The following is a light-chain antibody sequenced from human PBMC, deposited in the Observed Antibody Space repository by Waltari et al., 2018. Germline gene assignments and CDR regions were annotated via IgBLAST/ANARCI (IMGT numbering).Light chain of an antibody. CDR2: DND. CDR3: ETWDTSLSAWV. V-gene: IGLV1-51*01. CDR1: SSNLGNSY. J-gene: IGLJ3*02. Sequence: QSVLTPAPSVSAAPGQKVTLSCAGSSSNLGNSYVSWYQQFPGTAPKLLIYDNDKRPSGIPDRFSASKSGTSATLDITGLQTGDESNYYCETWDTSLSAWVFGGGTKLTVL.